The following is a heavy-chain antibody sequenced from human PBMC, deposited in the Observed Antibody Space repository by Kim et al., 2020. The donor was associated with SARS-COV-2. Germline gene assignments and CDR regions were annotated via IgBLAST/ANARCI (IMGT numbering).Heavy chain of an antibody. CDR2: IIPIFGTA. D-gene: IGHD6-13*01. CDR3: ARGSSWYPVDYYYYGMDV. J-gene: IGHJ6*02. Sequence: SVKVSCKASGGTFSSYAISWVRQAPGQGLEWMGGIIPIFGTANYAQKFQGRVTITADESTSTAYMELSSLRSEDTAVYYCARGSSWYPVDYYYYGMDVWGQGTTVPVSS. V-gene: IGHV1-69*13. CDR1: GGTFSSYA.